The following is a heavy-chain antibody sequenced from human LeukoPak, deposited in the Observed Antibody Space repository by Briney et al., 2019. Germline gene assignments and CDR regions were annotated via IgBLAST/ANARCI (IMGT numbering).Heavy chain of an antibody. V-gene: IGHV3-23*01. CDR2: ISGRLCST. Sequence: GGTLRLFRAASGFTFSSYAMNWVRHAPGRGLEEVTAISGRLCSTFYADSAGGRFPISRDNSKNTLYLQMNSLRAEDTAVYYCAKEGGSEFDYWGQGTLVTVSS. CDR3: AKEGGSEFDY. J-gene: IGHJ4*02. CDR1: GFTFSSYA. D-gene: IGHD1-26*01.